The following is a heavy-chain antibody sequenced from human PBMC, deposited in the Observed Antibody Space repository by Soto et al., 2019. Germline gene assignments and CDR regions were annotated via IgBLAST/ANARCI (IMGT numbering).Heavy chain of an antibody. D-gene: IGHD6-19*01. CDR3: STIAVSGPFTGFDN. J-gene: IGHJ4*02. CDR2: VSYSGST. CDR1: GGSISNSSYQ. V-gene: IGHV4-39*01. Sequence: QLQLQESGPGLVKPSETLSLTCTVSGGSISNSSYQWGWIRQPPGKGLQWIGSVSYSGSTYYNPSLKSRLTISVDTSKTQSSLRLSSVTAADTAVYYCSTIAVSGPFTGFDNWGRGTLVTVSS.